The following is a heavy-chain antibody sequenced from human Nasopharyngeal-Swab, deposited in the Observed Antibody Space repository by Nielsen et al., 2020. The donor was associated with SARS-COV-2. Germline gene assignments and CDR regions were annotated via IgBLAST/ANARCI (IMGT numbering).Heavy chain of an antibody. Sequence: GESLKISCKGSGYTFTSYWIGWVRQMPGKGLEWMGIIYPGDSDTIYGPSFEGQVTISADMSIDTAYLQWSSLKASDTAIYFCARLPHCGGDCPPDVWGQWTSVTVSS. CDR1: GYTFTSYW. CDR2: IYPGDSDT. CDR3: ARLPHCGGDCPPDV. D-gene: IGHD2-21*02. J-gene: IGHJ6*02. V-gene: IGHV5-51*01.